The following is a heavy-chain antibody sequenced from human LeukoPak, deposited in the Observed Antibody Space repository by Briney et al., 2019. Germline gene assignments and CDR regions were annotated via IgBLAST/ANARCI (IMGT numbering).Heavy chain of an antibody. J-gene: IGHJ3*02. D-gene: IGHD3-9*01. V-gene: IGHV4-59*01. CDR3: ARLDWSTAFDI. Sequence: SESLSLTCTVSGGSISSYYWSWIRQPPGKGLEWIGYIYYSGSTNYNPSLKSRVTISVDTSKNQFSLKLSSVTAADTAVYYCARLDWSTAFDIWGQGTMVTVSS. CDR2: IYYSGST. CDR1: GGSISSYY.